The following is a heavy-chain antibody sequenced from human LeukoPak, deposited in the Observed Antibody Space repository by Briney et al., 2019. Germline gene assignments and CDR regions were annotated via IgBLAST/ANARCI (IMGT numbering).Heavy chain of an antibody. D-gene: IGHD6-19*01. V-gene: IGHV1-69*04. CDR2: IIPILDMA. CDR3: ATERADITVATSDYFDS. Sequence: ASVKVSCKASGGPFSSYAISWVRLAPGQGLEWMGRIIPILDMANYAQKFQGRVTLTADKSTSTAYMELSSLRSEDTAVYYCATERADITVATSDYFDSWGQGTLVTVSS. CDR1: GGPFSSYA. J-gene: IGHJ4*02.